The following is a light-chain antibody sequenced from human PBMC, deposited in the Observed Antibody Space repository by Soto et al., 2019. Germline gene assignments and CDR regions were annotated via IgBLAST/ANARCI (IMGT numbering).Light chain of an antibody. V-gene: IGLV1-40*01. CDR3: CSYVGRYSYV. CDR2: DVS. CDR1: SSNIGASYD. Sequence: QSVLTQPPSVSGAPGQRVTISCTGSSSNIGASYDVHWYQQHPGRAPKLMISDVSVRPSGIPDRFSGSKSGNTASLTISGLQAEDEADYYCCSYVGRYSYVLGTGTKVTVL. J-gene: IGLJ1*01.